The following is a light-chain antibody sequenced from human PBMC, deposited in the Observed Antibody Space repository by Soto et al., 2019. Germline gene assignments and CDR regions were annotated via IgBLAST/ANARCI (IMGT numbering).Light chain of an antibody. Sequence: HSALTQPPSVSGAPGQSVTISCTGSSSNSGSGYDVHWYQQLPGTAPKLLSYGISNRPSGVPDRFSGSTSGISSSLALPGLQAEDEADYSCQSYDSSLSAYVFGTGTKVTAL. CDR3: QSYDSSLSAYV. CDR1: SSNSGSGYD. V-gene: IGLV1-40*01. J-gene: IGLJ1*01. CDR2: GIS.